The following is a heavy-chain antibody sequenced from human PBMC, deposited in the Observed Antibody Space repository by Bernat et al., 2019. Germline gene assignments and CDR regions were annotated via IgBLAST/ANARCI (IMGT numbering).Heavy chain of an antibody. CDR2: IKSKTDGGTT. Sequence: EVQLLESGGGLVQPGGSLRLSCAASGFAFSTYAMNWVRQAPGKGLEWVGRIKSKTDGGTTDYAAPVKDRFIISRDDSKNTLYLQMYSLKTEDTAVYYCTTDPRMAAAGTPYFDIWGQGTMVTVSS. D-gene: IGHD6-13*01. J-gene: IGHJ3*02. CDR3: TTDPRMAAAGTPYFDI. CDR1: GFAFSTYA. V-gene: IGHV3-15*01.